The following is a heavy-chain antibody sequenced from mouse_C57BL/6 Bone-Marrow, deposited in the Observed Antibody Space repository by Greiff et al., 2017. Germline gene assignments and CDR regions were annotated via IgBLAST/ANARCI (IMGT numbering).Heavy chain of an antibody. D-gene: IGHD1-1*01. CDR2: ISPGSGST. V-gene: IGHV1-55*01. CDR3: ARDYGSNSWYFDV. Sequence: QVQLQQPGAELVKPGASVKMSCKASGYTFTSYWITWVQQRPGQCLEWVGDISPGSGSTNYNEKVKSQATLTVDTSTSTAYMQLSSLTSEDPAFYYGARDYGSNSWYFDVWGTGPTVTASS. J-gene: IGHJ1*03. CDR1: GYTFTSYW.